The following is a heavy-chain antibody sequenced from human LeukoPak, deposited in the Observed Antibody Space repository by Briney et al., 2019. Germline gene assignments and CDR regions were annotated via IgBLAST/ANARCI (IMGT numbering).Heavy chain of an antibody. CDR3: ARAGKLVRNYFDY. CDR2: IYPADSAA. CDR1: GYSFTTYW. V-gene: IGHV5-51*01. J-gene: IGHJ4*02. Sequence: GESLKISCKASGYSFTTYWIGWVRQMPGKGLEWMGIIYPADSAAKYSPSFQGQVTISVDKSISTAYLQWSRLKASDTAMYYCARAGKLVRNYFDYWGQGTLVTVSS. D-gene: IGHD6-6*01.